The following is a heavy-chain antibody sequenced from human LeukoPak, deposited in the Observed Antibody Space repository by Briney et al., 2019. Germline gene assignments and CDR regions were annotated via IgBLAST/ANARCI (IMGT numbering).Heavy chain of an antibody. J-gene: IGHJ6*03. Sequence: PSQTLSLTCAVSGGSISSGGYSWSWIRQPPGKGLEWIGRIYTSGSTNYNPSLKSRVTMSVDTSKNQFSLKLSSVTAADTAVYYCARGRKIVVVNYYYYYMDVWGKGTTVTVSS. V-gene: IGHV4-61*02. D-gene: IGHD3-22*01. CDR3: ARGRKIVVVNYYYYYMDV. CDR2: IYTSGST. CDR1: GGSISSGGYS.